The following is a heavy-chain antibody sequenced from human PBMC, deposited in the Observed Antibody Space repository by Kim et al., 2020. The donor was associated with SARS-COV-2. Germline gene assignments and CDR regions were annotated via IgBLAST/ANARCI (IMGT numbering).Heavy chain of an antibody. V-gene: IGHV3-23*01. CDR1: GFTFSSYA. Sequence: GGSLRLSCAASGFTFSSYAMSWVRQAPGKGLEWVSAISGSGGSTYYADSVKGRFTISRDNSKNTLYLQMNSLRAEDTAVYYCAKAGGERRVGATYFDYWGQGTLVTVSS. CDR3: AKAGGERRVGATYFDY. CDR2: ISGSGGST. D-gene: IGHD1-26*01. J-gene: IGHJ4*02.